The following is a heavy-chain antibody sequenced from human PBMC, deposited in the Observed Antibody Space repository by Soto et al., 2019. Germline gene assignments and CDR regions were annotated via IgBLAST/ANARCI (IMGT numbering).Heavy chain of an antibody. CDR2: ISGSGGST. CDR1: GFTFSSYA. Sequence: GGSLRLSCAASGFTFSSYAMSWVRQAPGKGLEWVSAISGSGGSTYYADSVKGRFTISRDNPKNTLYLQMNSLRAEDTAVYYCAKDLKRYYDSSGYYYSTIPASDYWGQGTLVTVSS. J-gene: IGHJ4*02. V-gene: IGHV3-23*01. D-gene: IGHD3-22*01. CDR3: AKDLKRYYDSSGYYYSTIPASDY.